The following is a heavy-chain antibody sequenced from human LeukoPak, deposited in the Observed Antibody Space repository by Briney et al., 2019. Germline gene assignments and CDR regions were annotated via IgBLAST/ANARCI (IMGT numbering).Heavy chain of an antibody. J-gene: IGHJ6*03. D-gene: IGHD6-19*01. Sequence: GGSLRLSCAASGFTFSSYSMNWVRQAPGKGLEWVSYISSSSSTIYYADSVKGRFTISRDNAKNSLYLQMNSLRAEDTAVYYCARETSSGWSYYMDVWGKGTTVTISS. CDR1: GFTFSSYS. V-gene: IGHV3-48*01. CDR2: ISSSSSTI. CDR3: ARETSSGWSYYMDV.